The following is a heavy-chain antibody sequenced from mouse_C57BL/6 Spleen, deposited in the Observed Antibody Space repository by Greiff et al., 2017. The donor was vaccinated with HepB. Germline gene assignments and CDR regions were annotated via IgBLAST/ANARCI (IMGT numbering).Heavy chain of an antibody. Sequence: QVQLQQSGAELVRPGASVKLSCKASGYTFTDYYINWVKQRPGQGLEWIARIYPGSGNTYYNEKFKGKATLTAEKSSITAYMQLSSLTSEDSAVYFCARDYGSSSWFAYWGQGTLVTVSA. D-gene: IGHD1-1*01. J-gene: IGHJ3*01. CDR2: IYPGSGNT. V-gene: IGHV1-76*01. CDR3: ARDYGSSSWFAY. CDR1: GYTFTDYY.